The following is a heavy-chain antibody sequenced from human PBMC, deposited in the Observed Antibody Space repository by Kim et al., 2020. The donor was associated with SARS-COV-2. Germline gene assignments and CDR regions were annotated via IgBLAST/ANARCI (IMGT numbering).Heavy chain of an antibody. Sequence: SETLSLTCAVYGGSFSGYYWCWIRQPPGKGLEWIGEINHSGSTNYNPSLKSRVTISVDTSKNQFSLKLSSVTAADTAVYYCARGAAMVTDFDYWCQGTLVTVSS. CDR3: ARGAAMVTDFDY. CDR1: GGSFSGYY. V-gene: IGHV4-34*01. D-gene: IGHD5-18*01. CDR2: INHSGST. J-gene: IGHJ4*02.